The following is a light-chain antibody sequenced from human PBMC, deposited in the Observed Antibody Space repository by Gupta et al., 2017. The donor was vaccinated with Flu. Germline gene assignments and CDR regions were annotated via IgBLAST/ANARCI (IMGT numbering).Light chain of an antibody. CDR1: STDICDYYF. V-gene: IGLV2-11*03. Sequence: TSTDICDYYFVSLYQQHPGKVPKLIISNVSERPSGVPDRFSGSKSGNTASLTISGLQAEDEADYHCCSYAVRYTGVFGGGTKLTVL. J-gene: IGLJ3*02. CDR3: CSYAVRYTGV. CDR2: NVS.